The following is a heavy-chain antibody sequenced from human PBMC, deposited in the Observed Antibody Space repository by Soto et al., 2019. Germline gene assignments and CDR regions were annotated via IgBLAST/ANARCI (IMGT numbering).Heavy chain of an antibody. CDR1: GGSISNPDHY. V-gene: IGHV4-30-4*01. Sequence: SETLSLTCTVSGGSISNPDHYWSWIRQPPGKGLEWIGSIFYNGDTSYNPSLESRLSISVDTSKNQFSLSLSSVTASDTAVYFCAREGRLQPLDYWGQGTLVTGLL. CDR2: IFYNGDT. J-gene: IGHJ4*02. D-gene: IGHD4-4*01. CDR3: AREGRLQPLDY.